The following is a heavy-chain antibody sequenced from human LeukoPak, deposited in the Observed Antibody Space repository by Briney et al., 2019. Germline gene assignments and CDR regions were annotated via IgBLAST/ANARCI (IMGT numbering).Heavy chain of an antibody. CDR3: AREPASRRGAFDI. J-gene: IGHJ3*02. D-gene: IGHD3-10*01. Sequence: SETLSLTCAVYGGSFSGYYWSWIRQPPGKGLEWIGEIDHRGRTNYNPSLKSRVTISVDTSKNQLSLKLSSVTAADTAVYYCAREPASRRGAFDIWGQGTMVTVSS. CDR1: GGSFSGYY. V-gene: IGHV4-34*01. CDR2: IDHRGRT.